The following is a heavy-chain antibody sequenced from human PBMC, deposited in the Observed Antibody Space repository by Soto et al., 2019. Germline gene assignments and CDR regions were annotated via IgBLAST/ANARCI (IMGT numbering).Heavy chain of an antibody. V-gene: IGHV3-15*07. CDR1: GLTFNDAW. J-gene: IGHJ4*02. Sequence: PGGSLRLSCAGSGLTFNDAWMNWVRKAPGKGLEWVGRIKSESDGGTTAYAAPVKGRFTISRDDSKNTVYLQMNSLRTEDTALYYCMTDRQYRPAYWGQGTQVTVSS. CDR2: IKSESDGGTT. CDR3: MTDRQYRPAY. D-gene: IGHD3-16*02.